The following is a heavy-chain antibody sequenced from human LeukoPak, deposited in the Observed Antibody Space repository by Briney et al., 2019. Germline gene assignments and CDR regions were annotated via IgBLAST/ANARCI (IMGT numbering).Heavy chain of an antibody. D-gene: IGHD5-18*01. CDR1: GGSISSGGYS. CDR2: IYYSGST. V-gene: IGHV4-30-4*07. J-gene: IGHJ3*02. CDR3: ARDTAMTGGGDAFDI. Sequence: PSETLSLTCAVSGGSISSGGYSWSWIRQPPGKGLEWIGYIYYSGSTYYNPSLKSRVTISVDTSKNQFSLKLSSVTAADTAVYYCARDTAMTGGGDAFDIWGQGTMVTVSS.